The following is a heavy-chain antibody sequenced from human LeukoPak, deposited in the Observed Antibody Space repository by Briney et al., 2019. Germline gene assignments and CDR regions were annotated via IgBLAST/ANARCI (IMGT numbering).Heavy chain of an antibody. Sequence: PGGSLRLSCAASGFTFSNAWMSWVRQAPGKGLEWVSVIYSGGSTYYADSVKGRFTISRDNSKNTLYLQMNSLRAEDTAVYYCARDGSGDYYYYYGMDVWGQGTTVTVSS. D-gene: IGHD1-26*01. V-gene: IGHV3-66*01. CDR3: ARDGSGDYYYYYGMDV. CDR1: GFTFSNAW. CDR2: IYSGGST. J-gene: IGHJ6*02.